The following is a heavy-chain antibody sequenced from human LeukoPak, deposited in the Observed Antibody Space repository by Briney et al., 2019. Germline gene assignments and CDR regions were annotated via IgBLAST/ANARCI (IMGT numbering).Heavy chain of an antibody. J-gene: IGHJ4*02. CDR3: ARDPSYSSGWYDY. D-gene: IGHD6-19*01. V-gene: IGHV4-4*07. CDR2: IYTSGST. Sequence: SETLSLTCSVSGGSISRYYWSWIRQPARRGLEWIGRIYTSGSTDYNPSLKSRVTMSVDTSKNQFSLKLNSVTAADTAVYYCARDPSYSSGWYDYWGQGTLVTVSS. CDR1: GGSISRYY.